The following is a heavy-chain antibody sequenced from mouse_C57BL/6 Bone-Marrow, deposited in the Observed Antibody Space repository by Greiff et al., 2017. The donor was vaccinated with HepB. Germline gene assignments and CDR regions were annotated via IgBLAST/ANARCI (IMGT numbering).Heavy chain of an antibody. CDR2: ISDGGRYT. CDR3: ARDYYGSSYGYFDV. CDR1: GFTFSSYA. V-gene: IGHV5-4*01. D-gene: IGHD1-1*01. Sequence: DVMLVESGGGLVKPGGSLKLSCAASGFTFSSYAMSWVRQTPEKRLEWVATISDGGRYTYYPDNVKGRFTISRDNAKNNLYLQMSHLKSEDTAMYYCARDYYGSSYGYFDVWGTGTTVTVSS. J-gene: IGHJ1*03.